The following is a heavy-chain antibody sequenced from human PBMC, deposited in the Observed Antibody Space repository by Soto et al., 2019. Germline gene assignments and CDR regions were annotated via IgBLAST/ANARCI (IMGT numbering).Heavy chain of an antibody. CDR2: IYYSGST. CDR1: GGSVSSSVQY. V-gene: IGHV4-61*08. D-gene: IGHD2-2*01. CDR3: ARDLRGSSTSRPWNYYGMDV. Sequence: PSETLSLTRAVSGGSVSSSVQYWSWIRQPPGKGLEWIGNIYYSGSTNYNPSLKSRVTISVDTSKNQFSLKLSSVTAADTAVYYCARDLRGSSTSRPWNYYGMDVWGQGTTVTVSS. J-gene: IGHJ6*02.